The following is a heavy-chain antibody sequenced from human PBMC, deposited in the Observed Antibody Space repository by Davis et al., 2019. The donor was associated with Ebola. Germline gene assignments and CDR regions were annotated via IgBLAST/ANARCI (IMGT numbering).Heavy chain of an antibody. CDR3: SKDTPGARGMDV. Sequence: PGGSLRLSCAASGFTFSSYGMHWVRQAPGKGLEWVAVIWYDGSNKYYADSVKGRFTISRDNSKNTLYLQMNSLRAEDTAVYYCSKDTPGARGMDVWGQGTTVTVSS. CDR1: GFTFSSYG. J-gene: IGHJ6*02. CDR2: IWYDGSNK. V-gene: IGHV3-33*06.